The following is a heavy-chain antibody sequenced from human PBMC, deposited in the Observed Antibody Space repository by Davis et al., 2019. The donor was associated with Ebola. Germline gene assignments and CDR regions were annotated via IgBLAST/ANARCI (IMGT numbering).Heavy chain of an antibody. CDR3: ARAGGSSGWYNWFDP. D-gene: IGHD6-19*01. CDR1: RCTFSSHT. CDR2: ISAYNGNT. J-gene: IGHJ5*02. Sequence: SVTVSCKASRCTFSSHTISWVRQAPGQGLEWMGWISAYNGNTNYAQKLQGRVTMTTDTSTSTAYMELRGLRSDDTAVYYCARAGGSSGWYNWFDPWGQGTLVTVSS. V-gene: IGHV1-18*01.